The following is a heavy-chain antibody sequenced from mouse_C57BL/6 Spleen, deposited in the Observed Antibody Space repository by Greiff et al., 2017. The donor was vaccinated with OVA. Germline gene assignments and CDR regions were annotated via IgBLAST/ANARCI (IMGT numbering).Heavy chain of an antibody. D-gene: IGHD1-1*01. J-gene: IGHJ2*01. Sequence: EVMLVESGGGLVQPGGSLSLSCAASGFTFTDYYMSWVRQPPGKALEWLGFIRNKANGYTTEYSASVKGRFTISRDNSQSILYLQMNALRAEDSATYYCARWILRNYFDYWGQGTTLTVSS. V-gene: IGHV7-3*01. CDR2: IRNKANGYTT. CDR1: GFTFTDYY. CDR3: ARWILRNYFDY.